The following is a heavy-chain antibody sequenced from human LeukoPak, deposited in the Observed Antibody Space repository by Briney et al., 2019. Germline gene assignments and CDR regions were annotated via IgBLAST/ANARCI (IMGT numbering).Heavy chain of an antibody. V-gene: IGHV1-2*02. CDR1: GYTFTGYY. D-gene: IGHD1-26*01. CDR2: INPNSGGT. J-gene: IGHJ3*02. CDR3: ARVGFYSGSYSPDFDI. Sequence: ASVKVSCKASGYTFTGYYMHWVRQAPGQGLEWMGWINPNSGGTNYAQKFQGRVTMTRDTSISTAYMELSRLRSDDTAVYYCARVGFYSGSYSPDFDIWGQGTMVTVSS.